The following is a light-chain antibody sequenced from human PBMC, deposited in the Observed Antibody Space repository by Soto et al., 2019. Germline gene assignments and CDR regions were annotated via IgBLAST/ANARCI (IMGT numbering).Light chain of an antibody. CDR1: QTVSSTY. V-gene: IGKV3-20*01. Sequence: EIVLTQSPGTLSLSPGERATLSCRASQTVSSTYLAWYQQKPGQAPRLLIYGASSRATGIPDRFSGSGSGTDFTLTISRLEPEDFAVYYCQQYGSSHPHTFGQGTKLEIK. CDR2: GAS. J-gene: IGKJ2*01. CDR3: QQYGSSHPHT.